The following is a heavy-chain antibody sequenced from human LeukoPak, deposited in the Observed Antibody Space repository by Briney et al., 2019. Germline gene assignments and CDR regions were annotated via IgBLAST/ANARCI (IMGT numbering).Heavy chain of an antibody. J-gene: IGHJ4*02. D-gene: IGHD6-19*01. CDR1: GDSISINYN. V-gene: IGHV4-39*01. CDR3: VRHRQWLLFPDY. CDR2: IFYSGAT. Sequence: SETLSLTCTVSGDSISINYNWGWIRQPPGKGLEWTRSIFYSGATYYSPSLKSRVTISVDTSKNQFSLKLSSMTAADTAVYYCVRHRQWLLFPDYWGQGTLVTVSS.